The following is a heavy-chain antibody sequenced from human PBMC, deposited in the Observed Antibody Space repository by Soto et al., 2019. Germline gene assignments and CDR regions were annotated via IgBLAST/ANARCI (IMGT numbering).Heavy chain of an antibody. V-gene: IGHV4-30-4*01. J-gene: IGHJ4*02. D-gene: IGHD2-15*01. CDR1: GGSISSGDYY. CDR3: ASHTPAISISDH. CDR2: IYYSGST. Sequence: PSETLSLTCTVSGGSISSGDYYWSWIRQPPGKGLEWIGYIYYSGSTYYNPSLKSRVTISVDTSKNQFSLKLSSVTAADTAVYYCASHTPAISISDHWGEGTLVTVSS.